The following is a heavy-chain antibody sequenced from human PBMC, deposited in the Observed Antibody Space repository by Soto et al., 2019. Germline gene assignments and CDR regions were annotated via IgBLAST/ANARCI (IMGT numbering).Heavy chain of an antibody. V-gene: IGHV3-23*01. D-gene: IGHD5-12*01. J-gene: IGHJ4*02. CDR1: GFIFSNYA. CDR3: VKDFRVGYDWTHD. CDR2: IRGSGGPT. Sequence: DVQLLESGGGLAQPGGSRRLSCAASGFIFSNYAMSWVRQAPGKGLEWVSLIRGSGGPTNYADSVKGRFTVSRDNSKNILLLQMNSLRAEDTAVYYCVKDFRVGYDWTHDWGQGTLVTVSS.